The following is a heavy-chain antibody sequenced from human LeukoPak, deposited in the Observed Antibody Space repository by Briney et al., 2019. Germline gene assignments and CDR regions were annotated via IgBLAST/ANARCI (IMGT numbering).Heavy chain of an antibody. CDR3: AKDRDEGDYFYNGMDV. CDR1: GFSFRSYA. V-gene: IGHV3-23*01. CDR2: FSGSGGST. Sequence: PGWCLRLSCAASGFSFRSYAMSWVRPAPGKGLEWVSGFSGSGGSTYYTDSVKGRFTISRDNSNNTAYLQMNSLRAEDTAVYYCAKDRDEGDYFYNGMDVWGKGTTVTVSS. J-gene: IGHJ6*04.